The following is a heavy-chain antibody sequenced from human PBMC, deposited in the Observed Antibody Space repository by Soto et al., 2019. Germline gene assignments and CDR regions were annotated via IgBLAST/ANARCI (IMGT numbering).Heavy chain of an antibody. CDR1: GGSISSSSYY. CDR3: ARSAPILRFLEWLLPHLYFDY. CDR2: IYYSGST. V-gene: IGHV4-39*01. J-gene: IGHJ4*02. D-gene: IGHD3-3*01. Sequence: SETLSLTCTVSGGSISSSSYYWGWIRQPPGKGLEWIGSIYYSGSTYYNPSLKSRVTISVDTSKNQFSLKLSSVTAADTAVYYCARSAPILRFLEWLLPHLYFDYWGQGTLVTVSS.